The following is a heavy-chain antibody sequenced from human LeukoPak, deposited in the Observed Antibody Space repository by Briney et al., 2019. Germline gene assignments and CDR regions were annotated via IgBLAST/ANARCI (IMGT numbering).Heavy chain of an antibody. D-gene: IGHD3-3*01. CDR1: VDSISSYY. CDR3: ARLLRRTYYDFWSGPIVGMDV. V-gene: IGHV4-59*08. J-gene: IGHJ6*02. Sequence: SETLSLTCTVPVDSISSYYWSWIRQPPGKGLGWIGYIYYSGSTNYNPSLKSRVTISVDTSKNQFSLKLSSVTAADTAVYYCARLLRRTYYDFWSGPIVGMDVWGQGTTVTVSS. CDR2: IYYSGST.